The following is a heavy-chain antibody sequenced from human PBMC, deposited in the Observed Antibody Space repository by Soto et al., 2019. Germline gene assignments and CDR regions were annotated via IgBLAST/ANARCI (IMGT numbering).Heavy chain of an antibody. CDR2: INTSKGNT. CDR3: ARAPSGARVPYGMDV. CDR1: GYTFTSFG. V-gene: IGHV1-18*01. J-gene: IGHJ6*02. Sequence: ASVKVSCKTSGYTFTSFGITWVRQAPGQGLEWMGWINTSKGNTNYAQRFQGRVTMTRDTSTSTVYMGLSSLRFEDTTVYYCARAPSGARVPYGMDVWGQGTTVTVSS. D-gene: IGHD1-26*01.